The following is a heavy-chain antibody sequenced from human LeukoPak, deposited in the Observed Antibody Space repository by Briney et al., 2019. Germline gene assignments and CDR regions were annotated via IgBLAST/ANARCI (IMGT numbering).Heavy chain of an antibody. CDR3: AKRITVAAGIYFDS. J-gene: IGHJ4*02. CDR1: GFSFSSFA. D-gene: IGHD6-19*01. V-gene: IGHV3-23*01. CDR2: IYGGGTNT. Sequence: GGSLRLSCVGSGFSFSSFAMTWVRQAPGKGLEWVSTIYGGGTNTFYADSVKGRFTISREDSKNMQFLEMDSLRPEDTAVYFCAKRITVAAGIYFDSWGQGTLVTVSS.